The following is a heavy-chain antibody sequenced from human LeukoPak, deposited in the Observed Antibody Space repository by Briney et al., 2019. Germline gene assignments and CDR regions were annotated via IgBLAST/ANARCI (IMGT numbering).Heavy chain of an antibody. Sequence: GGSLRLSCAVSGFTFTYAWMSWVRQAPGKGLEWVGRIRSKSDGGTTDYAAPVKGRFTISRDDSKNTLYLQMNSLKTEDTAVYYSTTYLSRYDFWSGYYKEAFDYWGQGTLVTVSS. D-gene: IGHD3-3*01. V-gene: IGHV3-15*01. CDR3: TTYLSRYDFWSGYYKEAFDY. CDR1: GFTFTYAW. CDR2: IRSKSDGGTT. J-gene: IGHJ4*02.